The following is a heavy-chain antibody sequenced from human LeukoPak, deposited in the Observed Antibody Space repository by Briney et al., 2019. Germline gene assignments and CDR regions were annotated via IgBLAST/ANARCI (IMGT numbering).Heavy chain of an antibody. CDR3: AKSAVSIAAAGNDAFDI. V-gene: IGHV1-69*01. CDR2: IIPIFGTA. J-gene: IGHJ3*02. Sequence: SVNVSCKASGGTFSSYAISWVRQAPGQGLEWMGGIIPIFGTANYAQKFQGRVTITADESTSTAYMELSSLRSEDTAVYYCAKSAVSIAAAGNDAFDIWGQGTMVTVSS. CDR1: GGTFSSYA. D-gene: IGHD6-13*01.